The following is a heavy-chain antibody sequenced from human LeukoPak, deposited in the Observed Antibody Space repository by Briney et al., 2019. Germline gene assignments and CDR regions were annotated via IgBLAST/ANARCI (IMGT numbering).Heavy chain of an antibody. CDR2: IYSGGST. J-gene: IGHJ6*03. CDR3: ARDRHYDILTGYYYYYYMDV. CDR1: GFTVSSNY. D-gene: IGHD3-9*01. V-gene: IGHV3-66*02. Sequence: GGSLGLSCAASGFTVSSNYMSWIRQAPGKGLEWVSVIYSGGSTYYADSVKGRFTISRDNSKNTLYLQMNSLRAEDTAVYYCARDRHYDILTGYYYYYYMDVWGKGTTVTVSS.